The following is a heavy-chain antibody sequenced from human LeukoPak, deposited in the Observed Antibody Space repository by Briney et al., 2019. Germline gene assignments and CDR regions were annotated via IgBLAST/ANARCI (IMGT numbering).Heavy chain of an antibody. D-gene: IGHD1-26*01. J-gene: IGHJ3*01. CDR1: GYSFTSYC. CDR3: GMSGDRVPLQDDVFDV. CDR2: IYPGDSGP. V-gene: IGHV5-51*01. Sequence: GESLQISSKVSGYSFTSYCIGWVRPMPGKGLGWMGIIYPGDSGPTYSPSFQGQVTISVDKSINAAYLQWSSLQASDTAMYYCGMSGDRVPLQDDVFDVWGQGTMVTVST.